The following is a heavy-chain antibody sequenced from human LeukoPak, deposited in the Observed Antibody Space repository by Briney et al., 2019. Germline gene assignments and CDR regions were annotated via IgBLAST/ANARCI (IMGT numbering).Heavy chain of an antibody. D-gene: IGHD6-6*01. CDR1: GGSISVSY. V-gene: IGHV4-59*08. CDR2: IYYSGTT. CDR3: ARLPTDSSSDHY. J-gene: IGHJ4*02. Sequence: SETLSLTCSVSGGSISVSYWRWIRHPPGEGLEWVGYIYYSGTTNYSPTIKSRVTISVDTSKNQFSLKLSSVTAADTAVYYCARLPTDSSSDHYWGQGTLVTVSS.